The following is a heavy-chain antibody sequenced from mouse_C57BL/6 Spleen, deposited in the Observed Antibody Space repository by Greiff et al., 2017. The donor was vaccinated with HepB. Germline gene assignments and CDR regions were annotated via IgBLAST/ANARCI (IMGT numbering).Heavy chain of an antibody. CDR1: GFSLTSYG. V-gene: IGHV2-2*01. CDR3: ARNSNWEYFDY. D-gene: IGHD4-1*01. J-gene: IGHJ2*01. Sequence: VQLVESGPGLVQPSQSLSITCTVSGFSLTSYGVHWVRQSPGKGLEWLGVIWSGGSTDYNAAFISRLSISKDNSKSQVFFKMNSLQADDTAIYYCARNSNWEYFDYWGQGTTLTVSS. CDR2: IWSGGST.